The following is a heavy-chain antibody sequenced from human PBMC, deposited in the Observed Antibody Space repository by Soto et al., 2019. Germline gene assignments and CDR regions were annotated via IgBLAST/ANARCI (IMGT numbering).Heavy chain of an antibody. CDR1: GFNFSDYY. CDR2: ISSSRSYT. V-gene: IGHV3-11*05. CDR3: AREEYSSSWLYYFDY. D-gene: IGHD6-13*01. J-gene: IGHJ4*02. Sequence: GSLRLSCAASGFNFSDYYMSWIRQAPGKGLEWVSYISSSRSYTNYADSVKGRFTISTDNAKQSLYLQMNSLRAEDTAVYYCAREEYSSSWLYYFDYWGQGTLVTVS.